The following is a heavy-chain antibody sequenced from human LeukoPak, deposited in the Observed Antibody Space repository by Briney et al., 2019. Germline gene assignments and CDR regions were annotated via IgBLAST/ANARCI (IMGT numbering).Heavy chain of an antibody. CDR2: IKQDGSEK. CDR3: ARLIAAAGNYFDY. D-gene: IGHD6-13*01. J-gene: IGHJ4*02. V-gene: IGHV3-7*01. CDR1: GFTFSSYW. Sequence: GGSLRLSCAASGFTFSSYWMSWVRQAPGKGLEWVANIKQDGSEKYYVDSVKGRFTISRDNAKNSLYLQMNSLRAEDTAVYYCARLIAAAGNYFDYWGQGTLVTVSS.